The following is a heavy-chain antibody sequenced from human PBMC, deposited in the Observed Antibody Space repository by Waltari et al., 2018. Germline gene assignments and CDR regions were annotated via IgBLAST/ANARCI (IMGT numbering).Heavy chain of an antibody. V-gene: IGHV1-2*06. CDR3: ARDLGGGYNINY. CDR2: INPNRGGT. D-gene: IGHD5-12*01. J-gene: IGHJ4*02. CDR1: GYTFTGYY. Sequence: QVQLVQSGAEVKKPGASVKVSCQASGYTFTGYYMHWVRQAPGQGLEWMVRINPNRGGTNYGQKCQGRVTMTRDTSISTAYMELSRLRSDDTAVYDCARDLGGGYNINYWGQGTLVTVSS.